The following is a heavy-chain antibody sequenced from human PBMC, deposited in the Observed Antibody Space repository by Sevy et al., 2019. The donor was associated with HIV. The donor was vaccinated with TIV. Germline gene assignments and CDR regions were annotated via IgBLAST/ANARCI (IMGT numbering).Heavy chain of an antibody. CDR2: ISYDGSYK. D-gene: IGHD6-13*01. Sequence: GGSLRLSCAASGFAFNSYSLYWVRQPPGKGLEWVAAISYDGSYKYYADSVKGRFTISRDNSKNTLYLQMNSLRTEDTAVYYCARDAAEGPYGGSWYSNWLDPWGQGTLVTVSS. CDR1: GFAFNSYS. CDR3: ARDAAEGPYGGSWYSNWLDP. J-gene: IGHJ5*02. V-gene: IGHV3-30*04.